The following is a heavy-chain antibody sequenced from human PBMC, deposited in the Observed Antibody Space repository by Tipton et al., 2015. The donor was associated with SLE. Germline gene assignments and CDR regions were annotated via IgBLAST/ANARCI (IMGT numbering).Heavy chain of an antibody. J-gene: IGHJ4*02. D-gene: IGHD3-10*01. CDR1: GFNFDDYG. Sequence: GSLRLSCAASGFNFDDYGMSWVRQGPGKGLEWVSGINWNGGSRGYADSVKGRFTISRDNAKNSLHLQMNSLRAEDTALYYCARELLWFTELSSFDYWGQGTLVTVSS. V-gene: IGHV3-20*04. CDR2: INWNGGSR. CDR3: ARELLWFTELSSFDY.